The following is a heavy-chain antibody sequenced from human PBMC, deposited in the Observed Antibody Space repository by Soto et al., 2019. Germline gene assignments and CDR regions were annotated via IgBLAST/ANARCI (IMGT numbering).Heavy chain of an antibody. CDR3: ARDCSCGSCYPGMDG. CDR1: GFNFNSYT. CDR2: ISSSGYI. V-gene: IGHV3-21*01. D-gene: IGHD2-15*01. J-gene: IGHJ6*02. Sequence: EVQLVESGGGLVKPGGSLRLSCAASGFNFNSYTINWVRQAPGKRLEWLSSISSSGYIFSTASVRGRFTISSDNAKNSGYLQINSLRAEDTAVYFWARDCSCGSCYPGMDGWGQVTTGTVSS.